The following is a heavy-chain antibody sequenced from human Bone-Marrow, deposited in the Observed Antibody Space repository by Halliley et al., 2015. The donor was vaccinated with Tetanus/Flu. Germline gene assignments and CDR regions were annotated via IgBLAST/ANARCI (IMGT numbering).Heavy chain of an antibody. V-gene: IGHV4-31*02. Sequence: KGLEGIGYIYYSGNTHYNPSLKSRVTISVDTSKNQFSVKLTSVTAADTAVYYCARETSGYFDSWGQGTLVAVSS. J-gene: IGHJ4*02. CDR3: ARETSGYFDS. CDR2: IYYSGNT. D-gene: IGHD3-3*01.